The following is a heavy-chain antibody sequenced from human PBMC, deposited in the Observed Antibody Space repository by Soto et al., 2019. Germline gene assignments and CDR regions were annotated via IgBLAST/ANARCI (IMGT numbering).Heavy chain of an antibody. Sequence: WGSLRLSCAGSGIPVSGKNYVPWARQALGKGLERVSDLYDVDGSFSSDSVKGRFTTSSDSSKTPVYLQMNDLRPADTAVYDCATWHEREHAYDVWGQVSTVTFAS. D-gene: IGHD1-1*01. CDR3: ATWHEREHAYDV. CDR2: LYDVDGS. V-gene: IGHV3-53*01. CDR1: GIPVSGKNY. J-gene: IGHJ3*01.